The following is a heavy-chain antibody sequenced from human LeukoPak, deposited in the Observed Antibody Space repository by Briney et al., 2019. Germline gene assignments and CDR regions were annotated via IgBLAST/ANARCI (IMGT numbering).Heavy chain of an antibody. Sequence: GGSLRLSCAASGLSFSNYWMNWVRQAPGKGLTWVANIKQVGREKYYVASVKGRFNISRDNAKNSLYLQMNSLRAEHTAMFDHGFCGEMGSGYPQHYYYYMDVWGKGTTVTVSS. CDR3: GFCGEMGSGYPQHYYYYMDV. CDR2: IKQVGREK. CDR1: GLSFSNYW. V-gene: IGHV3-7*01. D-gene: IGHD3-22*01. J-gene: IGHJ6*03.